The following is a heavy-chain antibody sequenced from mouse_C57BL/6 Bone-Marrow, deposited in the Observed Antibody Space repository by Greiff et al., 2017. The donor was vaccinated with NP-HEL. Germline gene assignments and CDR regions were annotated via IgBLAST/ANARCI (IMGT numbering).Heavy chain of an antibody. D-gene: IGHD2-10*01. CDR1: GYTFTSYG. CDR2: IYPRSGNT. J-gene: IGHJ2*01. Sequence: VKLMESGAELARPGASVKLSCKASGYTFTSYGISWVKQRTGQGLEWIGEIYPRSGNTYYNEKFKGKATLTADKSSSTAYMELRSLTSEDSAVYFCANLLLEGFDYWGQGTTLTVSS. V-gene: IGHV1-81*01. CDR3: ANLLLEGFDY.